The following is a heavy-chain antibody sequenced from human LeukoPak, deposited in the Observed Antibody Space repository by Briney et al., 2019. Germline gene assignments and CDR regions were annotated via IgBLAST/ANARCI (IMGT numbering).Heavy chain of an antibody. CDR3: ARDVTMVRGVIVY. Sequence: GGSLRLSCAASGFTVSSNYMSWVRQAPGKGLEWVSVIYSGSSTYYADSVKGRFTISRDNSKNTLYLQMNSLRAEDTAVYYCARDVTMVRGVIVYWGQGTLVTVSS. V-gene: IGHV3-53*01. J-gene: IGHJ4*02. CDR2: IYSGSST. D-gene: IGHD3-10*01. CDR1: GFTVSSNY.